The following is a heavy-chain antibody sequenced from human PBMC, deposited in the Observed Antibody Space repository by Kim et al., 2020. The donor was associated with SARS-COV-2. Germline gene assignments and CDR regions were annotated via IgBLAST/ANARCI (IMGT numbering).Heavy chain of an antibody. Sequence: GGSLRLSCSASGFTFSSYAMHWVRQAPGKGLEYVSAISSNGGSTYYADSVKGRFTISRDNSKNTLYLQMSSLRAEDTAVYYCVKDGLDWEPEEYSWRLTDPVGGVHKRPDYWGQGTLVTVSS. CDR1: GFTFSSYA. CDR2: ISSNGGST. J-gene: IGHJ4*02. CDR3: VKDGLDWEPEEYSWRLTDPVGGVHKRPDY. D-gene: IGHD3-9*01. V-gene: IGHV3-64D*06.